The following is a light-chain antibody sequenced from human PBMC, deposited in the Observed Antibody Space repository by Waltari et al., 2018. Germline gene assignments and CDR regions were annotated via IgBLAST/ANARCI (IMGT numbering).Light chain of an antibody. CDR2: DDR. Sequence: QSVLTQPPSVSAAPGQRVTIPCSGGSSNTGNNYVSWYRQFPGTAPKLLIYDDRERPSGIPGRFSGSKSGTSATLDISGLQAGDEADYYCGTWDSSLSGAVFGGGTHLTVL. J-gene: IGLJ7*01. V-gene: IGLV1-51*01. CDR1: SSNTGNNY. CDR3: GTWDSSLSGAV.